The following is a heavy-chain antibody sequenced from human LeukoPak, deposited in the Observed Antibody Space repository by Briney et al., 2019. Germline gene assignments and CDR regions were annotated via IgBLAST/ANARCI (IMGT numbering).Heavy chain of an antibody. J-gene: IGHJ6*02. D-gene: IGHD4-17*01. Sequence: SETLSLTCAVSGGSISSSNWWSWVRQPPGKGLEWIGEIYHSGSTNYNPSLKSRVTISVDKSKNQFSLKLSSVTAADTAVYYCARVNYGDLTGMDVWGQGTTVTVSS. CDR2: IYHSGST. CDR3: ARVNYGDLTGMDV. CDR1: GGSISSSNW. V-gene: IGHV4-4*02.